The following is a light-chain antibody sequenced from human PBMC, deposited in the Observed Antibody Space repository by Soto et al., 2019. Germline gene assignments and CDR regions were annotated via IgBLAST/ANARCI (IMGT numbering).Light chain of an antibody. J-gene: IGLJ2*01. CDR1: SSDVGGYNY. V-gene: IGLV2-14*01. CDR2: DVS. CDR3: SSYTSSSTRHVV. Sequence: ALTQPASVSGSPGQSITISCTGTSSDVGGYNYVSWYQQHPGKAPKLMIYDVSNRPSGVSSRFSGSKSGNTASLTISGLQAEDEADYYCSSYTSSSTRHVVFGGGTKLTVL.